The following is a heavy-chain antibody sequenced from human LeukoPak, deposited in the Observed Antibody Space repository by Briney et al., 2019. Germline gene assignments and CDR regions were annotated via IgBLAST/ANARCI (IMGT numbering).Heavy chain of an antibody. CDR1: GFTFSDYY. CDR2: ISSASSYT. D-gene: IGHD6-6*01. V-gene: IGHV3-11*05. Sequence: KPGGSLRLSCAAPGFTFSDYYMIWIRQAPGKGLEWLPYISSASSYTNYADSVKGRFTISRDNAKNSLYLQMNSLRAEDTAVYYCARGGSRIYTSSVLDYWGQGTLVTVSS. CDR3: ARGGSRIYTSSVLDY. J-gene: IGHJ4*02.